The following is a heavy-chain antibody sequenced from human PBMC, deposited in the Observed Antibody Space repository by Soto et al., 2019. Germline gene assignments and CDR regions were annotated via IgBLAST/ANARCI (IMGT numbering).Heavy chain of an antibody. Sequence: PVGSLRLSCAASGFTFSSYGMHWVRQAPGKGLEWVAVISYDGSNKYYADSVKGRFTISRDNSKNTLYLQMNSLRAEDTAVYYCAKDSASYYSWYDPWGQGTLVTVSS. D-gene: IGHD1-26*01. CDR1: GFTFSSYG. CDR2: ISYDGSNK. V-gene: IGHV3-30*18. J-gene: IGHJ5*02. CDR3: AKDSASYYSWYDP.